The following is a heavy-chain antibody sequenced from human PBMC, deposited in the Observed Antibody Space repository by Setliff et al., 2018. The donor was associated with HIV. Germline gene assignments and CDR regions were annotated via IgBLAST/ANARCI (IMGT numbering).Heavy chain of an antibody. CDR3: AKDTQTGYYDY. D-gene: IGHD3-10*01. CDR1: GFTFMNYA. Sequence: GGSLRLSCAASGFTFMNYAMRWVRQAPGKGLAWVAHIGSSNHGIHYTASVQGRFTISRDNSKNSLYLEMSSLTNEDTGHYYCAKDTQTGYYDYWGQGTLVTVSS. J-gene: IGHJ4*02. V-gene: IGHV3-43*02. CDR2: IGSSNHGI.